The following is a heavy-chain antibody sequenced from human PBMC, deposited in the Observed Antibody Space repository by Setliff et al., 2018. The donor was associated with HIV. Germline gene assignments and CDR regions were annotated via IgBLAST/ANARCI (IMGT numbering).Heavy chain of an antibody. J-gene: IGHJ3*02. Sequence: PGGSLRLSCAASGFTFSSYGMNWVPQAPGKGLEWLAVISYNGSEKYYADSVKGRFTISRDNAKNSLYLQMNSLRAEDTALYYCATGRPGSYAAFEIWGQGTMVTVSS. CDR2: ISYNGSEK. CDR1: GFTFSSYG. D-gene: IGHD1-26*01. CDR3: ATGRPGSYAAFEI. V-gene: IGHV3-30*12.